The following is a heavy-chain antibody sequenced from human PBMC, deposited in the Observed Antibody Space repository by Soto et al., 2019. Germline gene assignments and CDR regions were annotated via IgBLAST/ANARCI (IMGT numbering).Heavy chain of an antibody. V-gene: IGHV3-48*01. CDR2: LSSSSSTI. D-gene: IGHD4-17*01. Sequence: EVQLVESGGGLVQPGGSLRLSCAASGFTFNTSNMNWVRQAPGKGLEWVSFLSSSSSTIYYADSVKGRFTISRDNAKNSLVLQMNSLRAEDTAVYYCARGRDYAFDYWGQGTLVTVSS. CDR3: ARGRDYAFDY. CDR1: GFTFNTSN. J-gene: IGHJ4*02.